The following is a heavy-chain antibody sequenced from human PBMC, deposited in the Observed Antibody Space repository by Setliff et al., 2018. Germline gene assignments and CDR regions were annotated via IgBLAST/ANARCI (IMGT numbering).Heavy chain of an antibody. D-gene: IGHD6-13*01. CDR3: ARDREAAAGRYFDY. V-gene: IGHV4-61*01. CDR2: IYYSGST. J-gene: IGHJ4*02. Sequence: SETLSLTCSLSGVTIGGNNYYYWAWIRQPPGKGLEWIGYIYYSGSTNYNPSLKSRVTISVDTSKNQFSLKLSSVTAADTAVYYCARDREAAAGRYFDYWGQGTLVTVSS. CDR1: GVTIGGNNYYY.